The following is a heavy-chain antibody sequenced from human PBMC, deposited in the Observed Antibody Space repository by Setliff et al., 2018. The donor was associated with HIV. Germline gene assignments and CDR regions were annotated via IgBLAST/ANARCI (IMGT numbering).Heavy chain of an antibody. CDR1: GYTFSNYV. D-gene: IGHD6-13*01. V-gene: IGHV1-18*01. CDR2: INNHNDNT. CDR3: ALTLAAQLVGLN. J-gene: IGHJ4*02. Sequence: ASVKVSCKASGYTFSNYVLSWVRQAPGQGLEWMGGINNHNDNTNYAQKFQDRVTMTTDTSTTTAYMELRSLRPDDTAVYYCALTLAAQLVGLNWGQGTAVTVSS.